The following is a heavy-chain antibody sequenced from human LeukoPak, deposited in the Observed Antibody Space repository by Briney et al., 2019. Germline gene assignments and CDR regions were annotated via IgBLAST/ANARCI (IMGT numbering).Heavy chain of an antibody. J-gene: IGHJ4*02. CDR3: AKDLTYDSSGPLDY. CDR2: ISGSGDST. CDR1: GFTFSSHA. Sequence: GGSLRLSCAASGFTFSSHAMSWVRQAPGKGLEWVSIISGSGDSTSYADSVKGRFTISRDNSNNTLYLQMNSLRAEDTAVYYCAKDLTYDSSGPLDYWGQGTLVIVSS. D-gene: IGHD3-22*01. V-gene: IGHV3-23*01.